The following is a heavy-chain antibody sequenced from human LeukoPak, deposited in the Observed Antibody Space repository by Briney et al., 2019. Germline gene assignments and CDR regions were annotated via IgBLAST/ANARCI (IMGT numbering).Heavy chain of an antibody. CDR3: ARALDSSGYYGYIDY. CDR1: GGTFSSYA. CDR2: IIPIFGTA. J-gene: IGHJ4*02. V-gene: IGHV1-69*13. D-gene: IGHD3-22*01. Sequence: SVKVSCRASGGTFSSYAISWVRQAPGQGLEWMGGIIPIFGTANYAQKFQGRVTITADESTSTAYMELSSLRSEDTAVYYCARALDSSGYYGYIDYWGQGTLVTVSS.